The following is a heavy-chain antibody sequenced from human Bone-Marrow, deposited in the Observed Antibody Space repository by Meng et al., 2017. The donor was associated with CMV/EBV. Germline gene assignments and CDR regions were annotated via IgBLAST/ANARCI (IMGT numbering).Heavy chain of an antibody. V-gene: IGHV1-69*02. CDR2: IIPIIGIA. D-gene: IGHD5-18*01. CDR3: RFYTAMVTGFDY. Sequence: SVKVSCKASGGTFSSYTISWVRQAPGQGLEWMGRIIPIIGIANYAQKFQGRVTINADKSTSTAYMDLSSLRSEDTAVYSCRFYTAMVTGFDYWGQGALLTVSS. J-gene: IGHJ4*02. CDR1: GGTFSSYT.